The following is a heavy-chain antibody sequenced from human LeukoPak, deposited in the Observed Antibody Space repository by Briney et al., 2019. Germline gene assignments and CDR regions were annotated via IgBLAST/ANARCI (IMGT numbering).Heavy chain of an antibody. Sequence: GSLRLSCAASGFTVSSNYMSWVRQAPGKGLEWIGEINHSGSTNYNPSLKSRVTISVDTSKNQFSLKLSSVTAADTAVYYCARKSLDGGTSPVQVTTGHFDYWGQGTLVTVSS. CDR1: GFTVSSNY. V-gene: IGHV4-34*01. CDR3: ARKSLDGGTSPVQVTTGHFDY. CDR2: INHSGST. J-gene: IGHJ4*02. D-gene: IGHD4-17*01.